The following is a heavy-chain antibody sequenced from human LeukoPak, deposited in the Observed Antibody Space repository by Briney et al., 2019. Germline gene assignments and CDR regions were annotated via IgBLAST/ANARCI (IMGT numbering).Heavy chain of an antibody. D-gene: IGHD3-9*01. CDR1: GGSMNSYY. Sequence: SETLSLTCSVSGGSMNSYYWSWIRQSPGKGLEWIGYFYYSGSTNYNPSLKSRVTISVDTSKNQFSLKLSSVTAADTAVYYCARHVWLQPFDYWGQGTLVTVSS. V-gene: IGHV4-59*08. J-gene: IGHJ4*02. CDR3: ARHVWLQPFDY. CDR2: FYYSGST.